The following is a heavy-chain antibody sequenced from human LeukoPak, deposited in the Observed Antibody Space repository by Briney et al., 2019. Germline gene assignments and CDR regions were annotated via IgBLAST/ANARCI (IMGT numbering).Heavy chain of an antibody. J-gene: IGHJ4*02. V-gene: IGHV4-4*07. CDR2: VYNSGST. D-gene: IGHD3-10*01. CDR1: GDSISSYY. Sequence: SETLSLTCSVSGDSISSYYWSWIRQPAGKGLEWIGRVYNSGSTNYNPSLKSRVTMSVDTSKNQFSLNLNSATAADTAVYYCAVRYSGSGSYPYFFDYWGQGTLVTVSS. CDR3: AVRYSGSGSYPYFFDY.